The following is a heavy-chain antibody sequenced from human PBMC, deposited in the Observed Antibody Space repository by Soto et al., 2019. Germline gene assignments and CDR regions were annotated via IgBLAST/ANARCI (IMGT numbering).Heavy chain of an antibody. V-gene: IGHV2-5*02. J-gene: IGHJ4*02. D-gene: IGHD3-10*01. Sequence: QITLKESGPTLVKPTQTLTLTCTFSGFSLSTSGVGVGWIRQPPGKALEWLALIYWDDDKRYSPSLKSRLTITKDTSKNQVVLTMNNMDPVDTATYYCAHRSSYGSGIDGLDYWGQGTLVTVSS. CDR2: IYWDDDK. CDR3: AHRSSYGSGIDGLDY. CDR1: GFSLSTSGVG.